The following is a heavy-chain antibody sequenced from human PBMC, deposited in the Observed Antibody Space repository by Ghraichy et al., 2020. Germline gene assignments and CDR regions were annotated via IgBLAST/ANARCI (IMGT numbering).Heavy chain of an antibody. V-gene: IGHV6-1*01. CDR3: ARVQGSQWDFRFDP. CDR1: GDSVSSNSAA. CDR2: TYYRSKWYN. Sequence: SETLSLTCAISGDSVSSNSAAWNWIRQSPSRGLEWLGRTYYRSKWYNDYAVSVKSRITINPDTSKNQFSLQLNSVTPEDTAVYYCARVQGSQWDFRFDPWGQGTLFTVSS. D-gene: IGHD1-26*01. J-gene: IGHJ5*02.